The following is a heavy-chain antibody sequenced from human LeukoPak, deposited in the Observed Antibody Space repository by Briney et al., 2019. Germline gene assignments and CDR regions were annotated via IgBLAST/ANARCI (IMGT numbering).Heavy chain of an antibody. CDR2: IYYSGST. D-gene: IGHD3-10*01. J-gene: IGHJ3*02. CDR1: GGSISSGDYY. Sequence: SETLFLTCTVSGGSISSGDYYWSWIRQPPGKGLEWIGYIYYSGSTYYNPSLKSRVTISVDTSKNQFSLKLSSVTAADTAVYYCAFALYGSGSPPAFDIWGQGTMVTVSS. V-gene: IGHV4-30-4*01. CDR3: AFALYGSGSPPAFDI.